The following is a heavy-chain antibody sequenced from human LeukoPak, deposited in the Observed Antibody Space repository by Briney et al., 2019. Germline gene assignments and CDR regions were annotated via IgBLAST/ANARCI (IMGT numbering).Heavy chain of an antibody. CDR1: GYSFTSYW. Sequence: GESLKISCKGSGYSFTSYWIGWVRQMPGNGLEWMGIIYPGDSDTRYSPSFQGQVTISADKSISTAYLQWSSLKASDTAMYYCARGAGIWQELANDAFDIWGQGTMVTVSS. CDR3: ARGAGIWQELANDAFDI. D-gene: IGHD1-1*01. V-gene: IGHV5-51*01. J-gene: IGHJ3*02. CDR2: IYPGDSDT.